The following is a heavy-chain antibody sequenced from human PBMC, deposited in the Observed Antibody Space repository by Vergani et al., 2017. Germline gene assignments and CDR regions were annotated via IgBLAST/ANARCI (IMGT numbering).Heavy chain of an antibody. D-gene: IGHD4-17*01. CDR1: GGSISSGSYY. CDR3: ARDPYGDYERDFDY. CDR2: IYTSGST. J-gene: IGHJ4*02. V-gene: IGHV4-61*02. Sequence: QVQLQESGPGLVKPSQTLSLTCTVSGGSISSGSYYWSWIRQPAGEGLEWIGRIYTSGSTNYNPSLKSRVTISVDTSKNQFSLKLSSVTAADTAVYYCARDPYGDYERDFDYWGQGTLVTVSS.